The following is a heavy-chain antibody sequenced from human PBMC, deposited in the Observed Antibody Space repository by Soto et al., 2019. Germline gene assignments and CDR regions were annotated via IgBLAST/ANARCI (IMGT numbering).Heavy chain of an antibody. CDR2: IYTSGST. V-gene: IGHV4-4*07. CDR1: VGSISSYY. J-gene: IGHJ4*02. Sequence: SETLSITCTFSVGSISSYYWSWIRQPAGKGLDWIGRIYTSGSTNYNPSRKSRVTMSVDTSKNQFSLKLSSVTAADTAVYYCARDFPSCSGGSCYALAFDYWGQGTLVTVSS. D-gene: IGHD2-15*01. CDR3: ARDFPSCSGGSCYALAFDY.